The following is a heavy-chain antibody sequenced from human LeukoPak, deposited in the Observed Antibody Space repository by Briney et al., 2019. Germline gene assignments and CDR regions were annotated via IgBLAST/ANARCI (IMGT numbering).Heavy chain of an antibody. CDR2: ISISSTYL. D-gene: IGHD1-20*01. V-gene: IGHV3-21*05. CDR1: GFTFSSYS. Sequence: GSLRLSCEASGFTFSSYSMSWLRRTPGKGLEWLSYISISSTYLHYADSVKGRFTISRDNAKKSLFLQMNGLRADDTAVYYCARGNWFVDYWGQGTLVTVSS. J-gene: IGHJ4*02. CDR3: ARGNWFVDY.